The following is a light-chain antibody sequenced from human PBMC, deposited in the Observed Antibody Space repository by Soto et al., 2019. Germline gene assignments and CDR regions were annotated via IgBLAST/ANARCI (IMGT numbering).Light chain of an antibody. CDR3: QHYDASQWT. CDR2: GAS. V-gene: IGKV3-20*01. Sequence: IVLTQSPGTLSLAPGERATLSCRASQGVTSKYFSWYQQKPGQAPRLLIYGASSRATGIPDRFSGGGSGTDFTLSISRLEPEDFAVYYCQHYDASQWTFGQGTKVEI. CDR1: QGVTSKY. J-gene: IGKJ1*01.